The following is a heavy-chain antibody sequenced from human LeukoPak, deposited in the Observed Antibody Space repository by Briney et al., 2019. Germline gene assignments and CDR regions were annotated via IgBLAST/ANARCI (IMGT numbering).Heavy chain of an antibody. CDR1: GFSFNTYW. CDR2: INQDGSET. V-gene: IGHV3-7*01. J-gene: IGHJ3*01. CDR3: ARKPDGFDV. Sequence: PGGSLKLSCAASGFSFNTYWMSWVRQAPGKGLECVANINQDGSETQYVDSVKGRFTISRDNAENSLHLQVSSLSGEDSGIYYCARKPDGFDVWGQGTMVTVSS.